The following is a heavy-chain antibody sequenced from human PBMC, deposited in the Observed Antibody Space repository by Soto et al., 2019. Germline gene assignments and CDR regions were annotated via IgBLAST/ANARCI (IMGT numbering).Heavy chain of an antibody. Sequence: ESGPTLVNPTQTLTLTCSFSGFSLTTSGVGVGWNRQPPGKALEWLALIFWNDDERYSPSLKSRLTITKDTSENQVVLTMTNMDPVDTXTYYCVHTGYSYDPFGYWGPGTLVTVSS. V-gene: IGHV2-5*01. CDR2: IFWNDDE. J-gene: IGHJ4*02. CDR3: VHTGYSYDPFGY. CDR1: GFSLTTSGVG. D-gene: IGHD5-18*01.